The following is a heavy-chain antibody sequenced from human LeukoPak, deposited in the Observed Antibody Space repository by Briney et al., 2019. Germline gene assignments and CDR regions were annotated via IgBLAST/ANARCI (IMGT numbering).Heavy chain of an antibody. J-gene: IGHJ3*02. CDR3: ATWGLHFDI. V-gene: IGHV1-2*02. D-gene: IGHD3-16*01. Sequence: ASVKVSCKASGYTFTGYYIHWVRQTPGQGLEWMGWINPNSGGSKYAQKFQGRVTMTRDTSINTAYMELSSLTSDDTAVYFCATWGLHFDIWGQGTMVTVAS. CDR2: INPNSGGS. CDR1: GYTFTGYY.